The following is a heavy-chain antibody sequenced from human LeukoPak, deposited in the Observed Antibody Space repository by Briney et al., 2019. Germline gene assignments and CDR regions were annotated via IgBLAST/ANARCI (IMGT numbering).Heavy chain of an antibody. D-gene: IGHD2-15*01. CDR1: GYTFTGYY. CDR2: INPNSGGT. V-gene: IGHV1-2*02. J-gene: IGHJ3*02. CDR3: ARYCSGGSCLSGDDAFDI. Sequence: ASVKVSCKASGYTFTGYYMHWVRQAPGQGLEWMGWINPNSGGTNYAQKFQGRVTMTRDMSTSTVYMELSSLRSEDTAVYYCARYCSGGSCLSGDDAFDIWGQGTMVTVSS.